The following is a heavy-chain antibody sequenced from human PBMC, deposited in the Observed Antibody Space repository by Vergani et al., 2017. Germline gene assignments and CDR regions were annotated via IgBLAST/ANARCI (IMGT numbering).Heavy chain of an antibody. D-gene: IGHD1-1*01. CDR3: ATKRCGTPGCQIGYFRE. J-gene: IGHJ1*01. Sequence: QVHLVESGGGVVQPGRSLRLSCVVSGFTSSYYSMHWVRQAPGKGLEWVAVISYDGTQTYYADSVKGRFTISRDNSKSTLYLQMNSLRTEDTAVYYCATKRCGTPGCQIGYFREWGQGNLVTVSS. CDR1: GFTSSYYS. V-gene: IGHV3-30*03. CDR2: ISYDGTQT.